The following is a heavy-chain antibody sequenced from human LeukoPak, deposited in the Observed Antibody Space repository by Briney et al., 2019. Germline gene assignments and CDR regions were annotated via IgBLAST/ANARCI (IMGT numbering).Heavy chain of an antibody. J-gene: IGHJ4*02. CDR1: GGTFSNYA. Sequence: SVKVSCKASGGTFSNYAISWVRQAPGQGLEWMGRITPIFGKSNYAQKFQGRVTITTDETTSTAYMELSSLRSEDTAVYYCARMLYYYDSSGYYYLDYWGQGTLVTVSS. CDR2: ITPIFGKS. CDR3: ARMLYYYDSSGYYYLDY. D-gene: IGHD3-22*01. V-gene: IGHV1-69*05.